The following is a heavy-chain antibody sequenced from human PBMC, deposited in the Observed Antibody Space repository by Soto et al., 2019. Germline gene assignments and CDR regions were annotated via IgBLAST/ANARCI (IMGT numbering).Heavy chain of an antibody. V-gene: IGHV1-69*06. CDR2: VIPLFGTT. CDR3: ASSFDSRGYFHYGRPPFDN. D-gene: IGHD3-22*01. CDR1: GGTFSNYI. J-gene: IGHJ4*02. Sequence: QVQLVQSGAEVKKPGSSVKVSCKASGGTFSNYIISWVRQAPGQGFEWMGGVIPLFGTTNYAQKFQGRVTITADKSTSAAYMELSSLRSEDTAVYYCASSFDSRGYFHYGRPPFDNWGQGTLVTVSS.